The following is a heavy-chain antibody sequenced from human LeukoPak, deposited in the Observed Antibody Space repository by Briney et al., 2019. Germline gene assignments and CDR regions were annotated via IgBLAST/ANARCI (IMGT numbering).Heavy chain of an antibody. CDR1: GYTFTSYG. Sequence: ASVKVSCKASGYTFTSYGINWVRQAPGQGLEWMGWISGYNGDTDYAQKLQGRVTMTTDTSTSTAYMELRSLRSDDTAVYYCAYSSSSVSFDYWGQGTLVTVSS. J-gene: IGHJ4*02. V-gene: IGHV1-18*01. CDR2: ISGYNGDT. CDR3: AYSSSSVSFDY. D-gene: IGHD6-6*01.